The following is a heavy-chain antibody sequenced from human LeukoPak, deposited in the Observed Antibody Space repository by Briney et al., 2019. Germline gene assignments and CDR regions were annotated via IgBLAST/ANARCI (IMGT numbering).Heavy chain of an antibody. CDR3: ARQQWLEQDAFDI. J-gene: IGHJ3*02. CDR1: GGSISTYY. CDR2: IHYSGST. V-gene: IGHV4-59*08. Sequence: SETLSLTCTVSGGSISTYYWSWIRHPPGKGLEWIGYIHYSGSTNYNPSLKSRVTISVDTSKNQFSLKLSSVTAADTAVYYCARQQWLEQDAFDIWGQGTMITVSS. D-gene: IGHD6-19*01.